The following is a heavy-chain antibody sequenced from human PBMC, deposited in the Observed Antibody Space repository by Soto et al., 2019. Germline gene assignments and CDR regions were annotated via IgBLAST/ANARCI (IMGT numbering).Heavy chain of an antibody. CDR2: IIPMSERP. J-gene: IGHJ5*02. CDR3: TRRGRQSANWFDP. CDR1: GGTFNSFS. Sequence: QVQLVQSGAEVKTPGSSVKVSCKASGGTFNSFSIDWVRQAPGQGLEWMGGIIPMSERPNYAQRFQGRVTFSADKSTNTVYMEVNNLTYEDTAVYYCTRRGRQSANWFDPWGQGTLVTVSS. V-gene: IGHV1-69*06.